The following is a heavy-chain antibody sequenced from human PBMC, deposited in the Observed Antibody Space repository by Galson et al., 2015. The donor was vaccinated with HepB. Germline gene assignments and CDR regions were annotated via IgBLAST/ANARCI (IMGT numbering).Heavy chain of an antibody. J-gene: IGHJ6*02. Sequence: SVKVSCKASGYTFTSYAMHWVRQAPGQRLEWMGWINAGNGNTKYSQKFQGRVAITRDTSASTAYMELSSLRSEDTAVYYCARDLAYGSGSYYSHYYYGMDVWGQGTTVTVSS. V-gene: IGHV1-3*01. CDR3: ARDLAYGSGSYYSHYYYGMDV. CDR2: INAGNGNT. D-gene: IGHD3-10*01. CDR1: GYTFTSYA.